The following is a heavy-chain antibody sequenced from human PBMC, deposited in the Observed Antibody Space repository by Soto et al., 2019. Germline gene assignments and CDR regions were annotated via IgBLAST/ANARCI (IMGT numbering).Heavy chain of an antibody. J-gene: IGHJ4*02. V-gene: IGHV1-8*01. CDR2: MSPESGNA. CDR3: EVTTGY. D-gene: IGHD2-21*02. Sequence: ASVKVSCKASGYTFTDYDINWVRQASGQGLEYMGWMSPESGNAGYAPQFQGRVTMTRNTSISTAYMELSSLRSEDTAVYYCEVTTGYWGQGTKVTVSS. CDR1: GYTFTDYD.